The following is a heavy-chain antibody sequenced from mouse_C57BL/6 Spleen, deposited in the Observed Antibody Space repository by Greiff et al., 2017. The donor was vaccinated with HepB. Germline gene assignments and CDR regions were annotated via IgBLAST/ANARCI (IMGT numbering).Heavy chain of an antibody. CDR3: LYYYGSHWYFDV. V-gene: IGHV14-4*01. Sequence: VQLQQSGAELVRPGASVKLSCTASGFNIKDDYMHWVKQRPEQGLEWIGWIDPENGDTEYASKFQGKATITADTSSNTAYLQLSSLTSEDTAVYYCLYYYGSHWYFDVWGTGTTVTVSS. CDR2: IDPENGDT. CDR1: GFNIKDDY. D-gene: IGHD1-1*01. J-gene: IGHJ1*03.